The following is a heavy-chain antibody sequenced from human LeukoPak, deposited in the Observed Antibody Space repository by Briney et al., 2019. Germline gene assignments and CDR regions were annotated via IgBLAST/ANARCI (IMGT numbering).Heavy chain of an antibody. Sequence: SVKVSCKASGGTFSSYAISWVRQAPGQGLEWMGGIIPIFGTANYAQKFQGRVTITADESTSTAYMELSSLRSEDTAVYYCARGRGYSSGWYSYFDYWGQGTLVTVSA. CDR1: GGTFSSYA. V-gene: IGHV1-69*13. CDR3: ARGRGYSSGWYSYFDY. CDR2: IIPIFGTA. J-gene: IGHJ4*02. D-gene: IGHD6-19*01.